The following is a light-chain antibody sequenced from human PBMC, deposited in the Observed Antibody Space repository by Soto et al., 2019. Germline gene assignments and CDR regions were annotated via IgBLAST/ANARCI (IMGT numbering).Light chain of an antibody. CDR1: SSDFGAYNY. V-gene: IGLV2-14*03. CDR2: DVS. CDR3: SSYTTSNTNV. Sequence: QSALTQPASVSGSPGQSIAISCTGTSSDFGAYNYVCWYQQHPGKAPKLMIYDVSNRPSGISDRFSGSKSVNTASLTISGLQAEYEADYYCSSYTTSNTNVFGTGTKLTVL. J-gene: IGLJ1*01.